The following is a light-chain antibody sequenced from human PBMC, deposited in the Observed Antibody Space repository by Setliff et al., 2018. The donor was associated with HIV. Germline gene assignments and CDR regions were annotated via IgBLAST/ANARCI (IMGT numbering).Light chain of an antibody. CDR3: ATWDDSLSAGV. J-gene: IGLJ3*02. CDR1: SSNIIRNY. V-gene: IGLV1-47*01. CDR2: RDD. Sequence: QSVLTQPPSASGTPGRGVTISCSGNSSNIIRNYVYWYQQRPGTTPKLLIYRDDQRPSGVPDRFSGSKSGTSASLAISGLRSEDEADYYCATWDDSLSAGVFGGGTKVTVL.